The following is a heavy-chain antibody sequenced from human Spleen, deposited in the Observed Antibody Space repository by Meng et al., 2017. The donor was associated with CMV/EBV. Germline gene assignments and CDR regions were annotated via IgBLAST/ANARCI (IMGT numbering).Heavy chain of an antibody. CDR3: ARDIVVEPTARGRHYYAMDV. CDR1: GYTFTGYY. CDR2: INPNSSDT. V-gene: IGHV1-2*02. J-gene: IGHJ6*02. D-gene: IGHD2-2*01. Sequence: ASVKVSCKTSGYTFTGYYIHWVRQAPGQGLEWMGWINPNSSDTTYAQKFQGRVTMTRDTSISTAYLDLSRLRSDDTAVYYCARDIVVEPTARGRHYYAMDVWGQGTTVTVSS.